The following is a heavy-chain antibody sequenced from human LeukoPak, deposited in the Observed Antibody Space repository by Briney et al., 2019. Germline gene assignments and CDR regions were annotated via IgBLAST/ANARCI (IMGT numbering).Heavy chain of an antibody. CDR2: IYYSRST. D-gene: IGHD3-22*01. CDR1: GGSISSYY. CDR3: ARDALDDYYDSSGLDY. V-gene: IGHV4-59*01. J-gene: IGHJ4*02. Sequence: PSETLSLTCTVSGGSISSYYWSWIRQPPGKGLEWIGYIYYSRSTNYNPSLKSRVTISVDTSKNQFSLKLSSVTAADTAVYYCARDALDDYYDSSGLDYWGQGTLVTVSS.